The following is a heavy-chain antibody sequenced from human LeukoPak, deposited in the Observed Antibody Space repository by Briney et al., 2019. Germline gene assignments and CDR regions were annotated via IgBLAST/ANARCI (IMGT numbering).Heavy chain of an antibody. CDR3: ARLQWLAYYFDY. Sequence: PSETLSLTCTVSGGSISSYYWSWIRQPPGKGLEWIGYIYYSGSTNYNSSLKSRVTISVDTSKNQFSLKLSSVTAADTAVYYCARLQWLAYYFDYWGQGTLVTVSS. CDR2: IYYSGST. D-gene: IGHD6-19*01. V-gene: IGHV4-59*01. CDR1: GGSISSYY. J-gene: IGHJ4*02.